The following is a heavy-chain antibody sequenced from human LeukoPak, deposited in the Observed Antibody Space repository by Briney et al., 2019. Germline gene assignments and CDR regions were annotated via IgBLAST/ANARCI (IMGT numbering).Heavy chain of an antibody. Sequence: ASVKVSCKASGYTFTSYDINWVRQATGQGLEWMGWMNPNSGNTGYAQKFQGRVTMTRNTSISTAYMELSSLRSEGTAVYYCARGLRYFDWLYLETYYYYGMDVWGQGTTVTVSS. CDR1: GYTFTSYD. J-gene: IGHJ6*02. D-gene: IGHD3-9*01. V-gene: IGHV1-8*01. CDR3: ARGLRYFDWLYLETYYYYGMDV. CDR2: MNPNSGNT.